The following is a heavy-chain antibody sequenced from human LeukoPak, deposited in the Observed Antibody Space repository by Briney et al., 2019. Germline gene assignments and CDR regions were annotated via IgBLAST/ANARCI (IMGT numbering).Heavy chain of an antibody. Sequence: ASVKVSCKASGYTFTEYYINWVRQAPGQGLEWMGWIHPNSGGTNYGQKFQGRVTMTRDTSISTAYMELSRLTFDDTAVYFCGRKSAARKTSEFDYWGQGTLVSVSS. CDR2: IHPNSGGT. CDR3: GRKSAARKTSEFDY. V-gene: IGHV1-2*02. J-gene: IGHJ4*02. D-gene: IGHD6-6*01. CDR1: GYTFTEYY.